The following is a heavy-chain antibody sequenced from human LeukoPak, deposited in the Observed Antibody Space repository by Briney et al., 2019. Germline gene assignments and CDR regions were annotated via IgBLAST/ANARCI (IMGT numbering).Heavy chain of an antibody. CDR2: MYYSGST. D-gene: IGHD3-10*01. J-gene: IGHJ5*02. CDR1: GGSIRSYY. Sequence: PEALSLTCAVSGGSIRSYYWNWVRQPPGKGLEWIGYMYYSGSTNYNPSLKSRVTISGDTSNNQFSLKLNSVTAADTAVYYCATGAYASGSSSQFDPWGQGTLVSVSS. V-gene: IGHV4-59*01. CDR3: ATGAYASGSSSQFDP.